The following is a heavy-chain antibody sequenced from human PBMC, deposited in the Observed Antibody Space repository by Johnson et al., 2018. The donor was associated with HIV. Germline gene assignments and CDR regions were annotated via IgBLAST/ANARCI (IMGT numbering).Heavy chain of an antibody. V-gene: IGHV3-15*01. J-gene: IGHJ3*02. Sequence: VQLVESGGGLVKPGTSLRLSCAASGFTFNNAWMSCVRQAPGKGLEWVGRIKSKIDGGTTDYAAPVKGRFTISRDDSKNTLYLQMNSLKTEDTAVYYCTTDKQLWLTIDIWGQGTMVTVSS. CDR1: GFTFNNAW. CDR3: TTDKQLWLTIDI. CDR2: IKSKIDGGTT. D-gene: IGHD5-18*01.